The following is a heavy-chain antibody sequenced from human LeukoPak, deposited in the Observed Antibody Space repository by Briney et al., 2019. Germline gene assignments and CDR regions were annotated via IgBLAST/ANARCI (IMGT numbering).Heavy chain of an antibody. J-gene: IGHJ4*02. Sequence: ASVKVSCKASGYTFTSYGISWVRQAPGQGLEWMGWISAYNGNTNYAQKLQGRVTMTTDTSTSTAYVELRSLRSDDTAVYYCARGGGQYYDFWSGYPTFDYWGQGTLVTVSS. CDR2: ISAYNGNT. CDR3: ARGGGQYYDFWSGYPTFDY. D-gene: IGHD3-3*01. V-gene: IGHV1-18*01. CDR1: GYTFTSYG.